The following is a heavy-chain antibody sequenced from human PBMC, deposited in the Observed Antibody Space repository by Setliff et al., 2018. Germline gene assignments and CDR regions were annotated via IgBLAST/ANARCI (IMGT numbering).Heavy chain of an antibody. J-gene: IGHJ3*02. V-gene: IGHV4-59*13. CDR2: VHYSGDS. D-gene: IGHD3-22*01. CDR1: GGSMTSYY. CDR3: AREVGISGYYGRSSHNAFDI. Sequence: SETLSLTCTVSGGSMTSYYWSWIRQSPWKGLEWLGYVHYSGDSNYNPSLKSRVTMSVDTSKNQFSLNLNSVTAADTAVYYCAREVGISGYYGRSSHNAFDIWGQGTMVTVSS.